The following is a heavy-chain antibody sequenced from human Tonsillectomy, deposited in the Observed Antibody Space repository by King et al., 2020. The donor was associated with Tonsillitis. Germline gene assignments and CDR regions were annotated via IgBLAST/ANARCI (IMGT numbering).Heavy chain of an antibody. CDR2: IFSNGGSS. Sequence: QLVQSGGGLVQPGGSLRLSCSASGFTFSTYAMHCVRQAPGKGLEYVSAIFSNGGSSYYADSVKGRFTISRDNSKNTLYLQMSSLRAEDTAVYYCSITMVPRVLTGAFDIWGQGTMVTVSS. V-gene: IGHV3-64D*06. CDR1: GFTFSTYA. CDR3: SITMVPRVLTGAFDI. D-gene: IGHD3-10*01. J-gene: IGHJ3*02.